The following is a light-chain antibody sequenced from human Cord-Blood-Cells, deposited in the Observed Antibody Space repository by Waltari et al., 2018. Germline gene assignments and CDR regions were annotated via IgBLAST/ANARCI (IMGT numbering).Light chain of an antibody. CDR2: KDS. V-gene: IGLV3-25*03. Sequence: SYELTQPRSVSVSPGQTARITCSGDALPKQYAYWYQQKPGQAPVLVIYKDSERPSGIPERFSGSSSGTTVTLTISGVQAEDESDYYCQSADSSGTYPVVFGGGTKLTVL. CDR1: ALPKQY. CDR3: QSADSSGTYPVV. J-gene: IGLJ2*01.